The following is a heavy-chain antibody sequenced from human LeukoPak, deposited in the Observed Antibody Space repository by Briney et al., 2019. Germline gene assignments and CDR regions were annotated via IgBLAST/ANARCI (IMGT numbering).Heavy chain of an antibody. CDR1: GFTLSTNA. CDR2: ISGSGAST. CDR3: AKDVGKWESLHFFDY. V-gene: IGHV3-23*01. D-gene: IGHD1-26*01. Sequence: GGSLRLSCLTSGFTLSTNAMSWVRQAPGKGLEWISGISGSGASTYYADSVKGRFTIFRDDSRNTLYLQMNSLRGDDTAVYYCAKDVGKWESLHFFDYWGQGTLVTVSS. J-gene: IGHJ4*02.